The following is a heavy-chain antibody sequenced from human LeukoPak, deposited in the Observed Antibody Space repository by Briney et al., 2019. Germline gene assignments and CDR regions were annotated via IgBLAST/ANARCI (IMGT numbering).Heavy chain of an antibody. V-gene: IGHV1-2*02. CDR1: GYTFTGYY. CDR3: ARDLSSVVVPAAILGGPTDY. D-gene: IGHD2-2*01. Sequence: ASVKVSCKASGYTFTGYYMHWVRQAPGQGLEWMGWINPNSGGTNCAQKFQGRVTMTRDTSISTAYMELSRLRSDDTAVYYCARDLSSVVVPAAILGGPTDYWGQGTLVTVSS. J-gene: IGHJ4*02. CDR2: INPNSGGT.